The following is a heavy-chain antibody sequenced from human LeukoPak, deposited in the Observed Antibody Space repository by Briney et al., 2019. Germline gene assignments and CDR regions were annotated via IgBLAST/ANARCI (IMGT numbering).Heavy chain of an antibody. Sequence: GGSLRPSCAASGFTFSSFWMHWVRQAPGKGLVWVSRINSDGSSTTYADSVKGRFTISRDNAKNTLYLQMNSLRAEDTAVYYCARVMSDSTGYYSYFDYWGQGTLVTVSS. CDR3: ARVMSDSTGYYSYFDY. CDR1: GFTFSSFW. CDR2: INSDGSST. J-gene: IGHJ4*02. D-gene: IGHD3-22*01. V-gene: IGHV3-74*01.